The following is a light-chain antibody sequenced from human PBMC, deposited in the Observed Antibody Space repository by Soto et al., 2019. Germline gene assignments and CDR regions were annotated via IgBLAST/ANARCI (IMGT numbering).Light chain of an antibody. CDR3: TSYTSSSILPYV. V-gene: IGLV2-14*03. J-gene: IGLJ1*01. CDR1: SSDVGDYNY. Sequence: QSALTQPASVSGSPGQSITISCTGTSSDVGDYNYVSWYQHHPGKAPRLMIYDVSNRPSGVSNRFSGSKSGNTASLIISGLQAEDEADYYCTSYTSSSILPYVFGTGTKLTVL. CDR2: DVS.